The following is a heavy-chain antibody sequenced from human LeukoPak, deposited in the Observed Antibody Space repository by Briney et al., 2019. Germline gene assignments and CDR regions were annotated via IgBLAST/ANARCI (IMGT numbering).Heavy chain of an antibody. V-gene: IGHV4-59*01. CDR3: AREMVRRAINYYFDY. CDR1: GGSISTYY. D-gene: IGHD3-10*01. Sequence: PSETLSLTCTVSGGSISTYYWTWIRQPPGKGLEWIGYIYYSGSTNYNPSLKSRVTISVDTSKNQFSLKLSSVTTADTAVYYCAREMVRRAINYYFDYWGQGTLVTVSS. CDR2: IYYSGST. J-gene: IGHJ4*02.